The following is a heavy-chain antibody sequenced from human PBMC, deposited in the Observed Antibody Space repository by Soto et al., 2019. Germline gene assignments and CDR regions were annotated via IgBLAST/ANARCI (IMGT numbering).Heavy chain of an antibody. CDR1: GYTFTSYG. V-gene: IGHV1-18*01. CDR2: INPYNGNT. J-gene: IGHJ4*02. CDR3: ARDWFGIDY. Sequence: QVQLVQSGAEVKKPGASVKVSCKASGYTFTSYGISWGRQAPGQGLEWMGWINPYNGNTNYAQKLQGRVTMTTDTSTNTADMELRSLRSDDTAVYYCARDWFGIDYWGQGTLVTVSS. D-gene: IGHD3-16*01.